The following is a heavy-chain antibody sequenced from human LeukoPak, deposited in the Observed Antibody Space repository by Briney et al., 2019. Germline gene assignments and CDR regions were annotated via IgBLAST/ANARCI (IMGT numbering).Heavy chain of an antibody. Sequence: PSETLSLTCTVSGGSISSYYWSWIRQPPGKGLEWIGYIYYSGSTNYNPSLQSRVTISVDTSKNQFSLKLSSVTAADTAVYYCARGDVVYYHIDYWGQGTLVTVSS. CDR3: ARGDVVYYHIDY. D-gene: IGHD1-26*01. CDR2: IYYSGST. CDR1: GGSISSYY. J-gene: IGHJ4*02. V-gene: IGHV4-59*01.